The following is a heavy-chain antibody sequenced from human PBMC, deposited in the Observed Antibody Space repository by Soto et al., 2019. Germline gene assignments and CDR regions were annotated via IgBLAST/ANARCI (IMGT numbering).Heavy chain of an antibody. J-gene: IGHJ6*02. CDR1: GFTFRNYD. CDR3: AGTDRDFYGLDV. V-gene: IGHV3-13*05. D-gene: IGHD1-7*01. Sequence: EVQLVESGGGLVQPGGSLRLSCEASGFTFRNYDMHWVRQGTGKGLEWVSGISAAGDPDYADSVEGRFTISRENAQNSFLLQMNSLRVGDTAVYYCAGTDRDFYGLDVWGQGTTVIVSS. CDR2: ISAAGDP.